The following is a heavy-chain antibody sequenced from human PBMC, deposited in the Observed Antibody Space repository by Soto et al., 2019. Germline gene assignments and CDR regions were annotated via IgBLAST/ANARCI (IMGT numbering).Heavy chain of an antibody. CDR2: ISGSGGST. Sequence: VGSLRLSCAASGFTFSNYGMSWVRQAPGKGLEWVSVISGSGGSTYYADSVKGRFALSRDNSKNTVYLQMNSLRAEDTAVYYCAKDSPVGVPLLRDLHDWGQGTLVTVSS. CDR1: GFTFSNYG. CDR3: AKDSPVGVPLLRDLHD. D-gene: IGHD2-15*01. V-gene: IGHV3-23*01. J-gene: IGHJ1*01.